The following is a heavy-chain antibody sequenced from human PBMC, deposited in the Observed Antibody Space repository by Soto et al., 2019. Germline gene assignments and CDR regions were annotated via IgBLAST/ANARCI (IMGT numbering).Heavy chain of an antibody. CDR2: ISGSGGST. V-gene: IGHV3-23*01. CDR1: GFTFSSYX. Sequence: XGSLRLSXXXSGFTFSSYXXXXXXXXPGKGLEWVSAISGSGGSTYYADSVKGRFTISRDNSKNTLYLQMNSLRAEDTAVYYCAXTXXMDVWGQGTTVTVSS. J-gene: IGHJ6*01. CDR3: AXTXXMDV. D-gene: IGHD1-1*01.